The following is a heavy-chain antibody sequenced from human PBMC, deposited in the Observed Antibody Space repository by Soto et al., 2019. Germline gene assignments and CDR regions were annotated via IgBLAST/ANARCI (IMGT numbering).Heavy chain of an antibody. V-gene: IGHV4-31*03. D-gene: IGHD2-15*01. CDR2: IYYSGST. CDR3: ARHHTPLDAFDI. J-gene: IGHJ3*02. Sequence: NPSETLSLTCTVSGGSISSGGYYWSWIRQHPGKGLEWIGYIYYSGSTYYNPSLKSRVTISVDTSKNQFSLKLSSVTAADTAVYYCARHHTPLDAFDIWGQGTMVTVSS. CDR1: GGSISSGGYY.